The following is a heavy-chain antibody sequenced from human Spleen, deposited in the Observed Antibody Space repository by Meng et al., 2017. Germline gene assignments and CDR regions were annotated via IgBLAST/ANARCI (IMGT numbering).Heavy chain of an antibody. CDR1: GYSISSGYY. CDR3: ARGPHTYYYDSSGAPPLH. J-gene: IGHJ4*02. D-gene: IGHD3-22*01. CDR2: IYTSGST. V-gene: IGHV4-38-2*01. Sequence: SETLSLTCAVSGYSISSGYYWGWIRQPPGKGLEWIGSIYTSGSTNYNPSLKSRVTISVDTSKNQFSLKLSSVTAADTAVYYCARGPHTYYYDSSGAPPLHWGQGTLVTVSS.